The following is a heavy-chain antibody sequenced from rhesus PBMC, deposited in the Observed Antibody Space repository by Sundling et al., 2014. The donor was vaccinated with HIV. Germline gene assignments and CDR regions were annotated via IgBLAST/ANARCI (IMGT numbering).Heavy chain of an antibody. Sequence: EVQLVESGGGLVQPGGSLRLSCAASGFTLSSYGMGWVRQAPGKGLEWVSSISSASSYIYYADSVKGRFTISRDNAKNSLSLQMNSLRAEDTAVYYCTRTDLVFVLHGFDYWGQGVLITVSS. D-gene: IGHD2-2*01. CDR2: ISSASSYI. J-gene: IGHJ4*01. V-gene: IGHV3-136*01. CDR3: TRTDLVFVLHGFDY. CDR1: GFTLSSYG.